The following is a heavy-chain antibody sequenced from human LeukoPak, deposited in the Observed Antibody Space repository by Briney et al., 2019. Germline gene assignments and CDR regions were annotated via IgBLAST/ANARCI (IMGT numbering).Heavy chain of an antibody. D-gene: IGHD2-2*01. CDR3: ATTHRYCSSTSCPDYYYYYYMDV. Sequence: ASVKVSCKVSGYTLTELSMHWVRQAPGKGLEWMGGFDPEDGERIYAQKFQGRVTTTEDTSTDTAYMELSSLRSEDTAVYYCATTHRYCSSTSCPDYYYYYYMDVWGKGTTVTVSS. CDR1: GYTLTELS. J-gene: IGHJ6*03. V-gene: IGHV1-24*01. CDR2: FDPEDGER.